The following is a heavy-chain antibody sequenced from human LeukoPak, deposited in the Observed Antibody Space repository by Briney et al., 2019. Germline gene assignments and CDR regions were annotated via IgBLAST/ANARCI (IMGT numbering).Heavy chain of an antibody. CDR1: GGSFSGYY. J-gene: IGHJ4*02. CDR3: ARGLLRYYGSGPGY. Sequence: SETLSLTCAVYGGSFSGYYWSWIRQPPGKGLEWIGEINHSGSTKYNPSLKSRVTISVDTSKNQFSLKLSSVTAADTAVFYCARGLLRYYGSGPGYWGQGTLVTVSS. CDR2: INHSGST. D-gene: IGHD3-10*01. V-gene: IGHV4-34*01.